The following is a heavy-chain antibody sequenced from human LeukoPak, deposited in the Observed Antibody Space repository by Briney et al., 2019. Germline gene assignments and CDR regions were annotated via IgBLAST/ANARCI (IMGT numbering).Heavy chain of an antibody. CDR2: IYHSGST. J-gene: IGHJ3*02. Sequence: PSETLSLTCAVSGGSISSGGYSWSWIRQPPGKGLEWIGYIYHSGSTYYNPSLKSRITISVDRSKNQFSLKLSSVTAADTAVYYCARERDAFDIWGQGTMVTVSS. CDR3: ARERDAFDI. V-gene: IGHV4-30-2*01. CDR1: GGSISSGGYS.